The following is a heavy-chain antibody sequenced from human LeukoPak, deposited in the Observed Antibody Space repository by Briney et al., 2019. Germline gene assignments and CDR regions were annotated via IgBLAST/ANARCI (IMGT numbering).Heavy chain of an antibody. V-gene: IGHV3-64*01. CDR1: GFTFSSYA. CDR2: ISSNGGST. CDR3: ARAGIVGATAYFDY. D-gene: IGHD1-26*01. Sequence: PGGSLRLPCAECGFTFSSYAMHWVRQAPGKGLEYVSAISSNGGSTKYANSVKGRFTISRDNSKNTLYLQMGSLRAEDMAVYYCARAGIVGATAYFDYWGQGTLVTVSS. J-gene: IGHJ4*02.